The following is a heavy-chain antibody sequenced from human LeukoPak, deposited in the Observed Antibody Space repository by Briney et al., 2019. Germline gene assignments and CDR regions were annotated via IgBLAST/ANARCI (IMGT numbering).Heavy chain of an antibody. CDR1: GFTFSSYA. Sequence: PGGSLRLSCAASGFTFSSYAMSWVRQAPGKGLEWVSAISGSGGSTYYADSVKGRFTTSRDNSKNTLYLQMNSLRAEDTAVYYCARDPSAVAIYYFDYWGQGTLVTVSS. J-gene: IGHJ4*02. CDR3: ARDPSAVAIYYFDY. D-gene: IGHD6-19*01. V-gene: IGHV3-23*01. CDR2: ISGSGGST.